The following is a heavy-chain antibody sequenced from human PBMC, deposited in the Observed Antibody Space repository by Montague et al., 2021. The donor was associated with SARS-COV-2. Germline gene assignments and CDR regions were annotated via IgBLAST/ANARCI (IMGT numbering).Heavy chain of an antibody. V-gene: IGHV3-53*01. Sequence: SLRLSCAASGFTVSSTYMNWVRQAPGKGLEWVSVIYRGGSTYYADSVKGRFTISRDNSKNTLYLQMNSLRAEDTAVYYCARDAEGIAARRRDAFDLWGQGTMVTVSS. CDR3: ARDAEGIAARRRDAFDL. CDR1: GFTVSSTY. D-gene: IGHD6-6*01. CDR2: IYRGGST. J-gene: IGHJ3*01.